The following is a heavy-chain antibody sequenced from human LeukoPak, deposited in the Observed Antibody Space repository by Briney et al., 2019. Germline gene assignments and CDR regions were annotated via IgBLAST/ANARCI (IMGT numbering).Heavy chain of an antibody. D-gene: IGHD3-22*01. V-gene: IGHV4-34*01. CDR2: INHSGST. Sequence: PSETLSLTCAVYGGSFSGYYWSWIRQPPGKGLEWIGEINHSGSTNYNPSLKSRVTISVDTSKNQFSLKLSSVTAADTAVYYRARGSSYYDSSGYYYYYYYMDVWGKGTTVTGSS. CDR1: GGSFSGYY. J-gene: IGHJ6*03. CDR3: ARGSSYYDSSGYYYYYYYMDV.